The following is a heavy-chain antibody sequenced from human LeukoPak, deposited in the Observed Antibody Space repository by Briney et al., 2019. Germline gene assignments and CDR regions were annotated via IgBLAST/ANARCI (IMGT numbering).Heavy chain of an antibody. J-gene: IGHJ4*02. D-gene: IGHD4-17*01. CDR2: IRGSDGST. CDR1: GFTFSTYA. CDR3: AKDVYGDYGGLDY. V-gene: IGHV3-23*01. Sequence: SGESLRLSCAASGFTFSTYALSWVRQAPGKGLEWVSSIRGSDGSTYYADSVKGRFAISRDNSKNTLYLQMNSLRAEDTAVYYCAKDVYGDYGGLDYRGQGTLVTVSS.